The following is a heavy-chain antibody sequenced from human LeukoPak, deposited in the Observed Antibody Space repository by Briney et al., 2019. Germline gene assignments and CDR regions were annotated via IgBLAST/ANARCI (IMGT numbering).Heavy chain of an antibody. D-gene: IGHD2-15*01. J-gene: IGHJ6*02. Sequence: GGSLRLSCAASGFTVSSNYMSWGRQAPGKGLEWVSVIYSGGSTYYADSVKGRFTISRDNSKNTLYLQMNSLRAEDTAVYYCARGLPDLYYYYGMDVWGQGTTVTVSS. CDR2: IYSGGST. CDR3: ARGLPDLYYYYGMDV. V-gene: IGHV3-53*01. CDR1: GFTVSSNY.